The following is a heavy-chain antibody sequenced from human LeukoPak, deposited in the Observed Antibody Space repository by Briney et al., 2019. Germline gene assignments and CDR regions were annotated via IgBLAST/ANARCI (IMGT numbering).Heavy chain of an antibody. J-gene: IGHJ4*02. CDR2: ISSSGDTI. Sequence: GGSLRLSCAASGFTLSVYEMNWVRQAPGKGLEWVSFISSSGDTIYYADSVRGRFTISRDNAKNSLFLQMNSLRAEDTAVYYCARDTWLGELLPYYFDQWGQGTLVTVSS. V-gene: IGHV3-48*03. D-gene: IGHD3-10*01. CDR3: ARDTWLGELLPYYFDQ. CDR1: GFTLSVYE.